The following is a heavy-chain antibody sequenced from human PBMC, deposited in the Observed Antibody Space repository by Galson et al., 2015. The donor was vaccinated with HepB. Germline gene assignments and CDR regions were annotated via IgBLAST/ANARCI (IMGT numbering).Heavy chain of an antibody. Sequence: CTVSGGSISSYYWSWIRQPPGKGLEWIGYIYYSGSTNYNPSLKSRVTISVDTSKNQFSLKLSSVTAADTAVYYCARYGSDDAFDIWGQGTMVTVSS. D-gene: IGHD3-10*01. CDR3: ARYGSDDAFDI. CDR2: IYYSGST. CDR1: GGSISSYY. J-gene: IGHJ3*02. V-gene: IGHV4-59*01.